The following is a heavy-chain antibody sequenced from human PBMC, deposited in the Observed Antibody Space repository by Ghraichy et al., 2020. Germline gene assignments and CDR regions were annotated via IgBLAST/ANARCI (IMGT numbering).Heavy chain of an antibody. D-gene: IGHD3-3*01. CDR3: AKTRNFWSGYYRERKVGFDY. CDR1: GFTFSSYA. CDR2: ISGSGGST. J-gene: IGHJ4*02. V-gene: IGHV3-23*01. Sequence: GGSLRLSCAASGFTFSSYAMSWVRQAPGKGLEWVSAISGSGGSTYYADSVKGRFTISRDNSKNTLYLQMNSLRAEDTAVYYCAKTRNFWSGYYRERKVGFDYWGQGTLVTVST.